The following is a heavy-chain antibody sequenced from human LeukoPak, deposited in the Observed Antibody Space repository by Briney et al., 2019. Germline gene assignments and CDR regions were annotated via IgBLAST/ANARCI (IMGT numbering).Heavy chain of an antibody. J-gene: IGHJ4*02. CDR1: GFTVSSNY. CDR2: IYSGGST. V-gene: IGHV3-53*01. Sequence: GGSLRLSCAASGFTVSSNYMSWVRQAPGKGLEWVSVIYSGGSTCYADSVKGRFTISRDNSKNTLYLQMNSLRAEDTAVYYCARADSAWYYFDYWGQGTLVTVSS. D-gene: IGHD2-8*02. CDR3: ARADSAWYYFDY.